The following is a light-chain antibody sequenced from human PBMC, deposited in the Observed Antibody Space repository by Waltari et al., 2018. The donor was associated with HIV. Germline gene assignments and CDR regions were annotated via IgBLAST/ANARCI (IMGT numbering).Light chain of an antibody. V-gene: IGLV2-14*01. CDR2: EVS. CDR3: SSYTSTSTGV. CDR1: SRDVAGYNY. J-gene: IGLJ1*01. Sequence: QSALTQPASVSGSPGQSNTISCTGTSRDVAGYNYVPWYQQHPGKAPKFMIYEVSNRPSGVSKRFSGSKSGNTASLTISGLQAEDEADYYCSSYTSTSTGVFGTGTKVTVL.